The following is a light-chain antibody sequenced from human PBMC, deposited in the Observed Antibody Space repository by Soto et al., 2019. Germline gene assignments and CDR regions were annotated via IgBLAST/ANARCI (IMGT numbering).Light chain of an antibody. CDR2: DAF. CDR3: QQYNSWPLT. Sequence: EIVLTQSPGTLSLSPGERATLSCRASLSVRNSYLAWYQQRPGQAPRLLIYDAFSRATGIPDRFSGGGSGTDFTLTISSLEPEDSAVYYCQQYNSWPLTFGGGTKVEIK. CDR1: LSVRNSY. V-gene: IGKV3-20*01. J-gene: IGKJ4*01.